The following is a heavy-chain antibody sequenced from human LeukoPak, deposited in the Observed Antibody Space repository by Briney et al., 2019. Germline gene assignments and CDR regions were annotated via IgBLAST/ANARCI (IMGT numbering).Heavy chain of an antibody. CDR2: ISWNSGSI. D-gene: IGHD2-15*01. V-gene: IGHV3-9*01. CDR1: GFTFDDYA. J-gene: IGHJ3*02. Sequence: GRSLRLSCAASGFTFDDYAIHWVRQAPGKGLEWVSGISWNSGSIGYADSVKSRFTISRDNAKNSLYLQMNSLRAEDTALYYCAKGNVVVVAATAFDIWGQGTMVTVSS. CDR3: AKGNVVVVAATAFDI.